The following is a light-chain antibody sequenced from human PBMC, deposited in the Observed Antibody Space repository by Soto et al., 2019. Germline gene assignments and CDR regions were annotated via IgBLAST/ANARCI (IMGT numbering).Light chain of an antibody. V-gene: IGKV3-11*01. CDR3: QQRTNWPPT. CDR1: QSVSNS. CDR2: DAS. J-gene: IGKJ1*01. Sequence: EIVLTQSPATLSLSPGERATLSCRASQSVSNSLAWFQQKPGQAPRLLIYDASDRATGIPARFSGSGSGTDLTLTISSLEPEDFAVYYCQQRTNWPPTFGQGTKVEIK.